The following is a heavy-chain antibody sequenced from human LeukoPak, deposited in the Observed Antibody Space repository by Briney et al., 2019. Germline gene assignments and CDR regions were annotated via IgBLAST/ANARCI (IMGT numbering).Heavy chain of an antibody. CDR1: GFTFSSYA. CDR2: ISYDGSNK. CDR3: ARGGRDGHWLLAGVRFDP. Sequence: GGSLRLSCAASGFTFSSYAMHWVRQAPGKGLEWVAVISYDGSNKYYADSVKGRFTISRDNAKNSLYLQMNSLRAEDTAVYYCARGGRDGHWLLAGVRFDPWGQGTLVTVSS. J-gene: IGHJ5*02. D-gene: IGHD5-24*01. V-gene: IGHV3-30*04.